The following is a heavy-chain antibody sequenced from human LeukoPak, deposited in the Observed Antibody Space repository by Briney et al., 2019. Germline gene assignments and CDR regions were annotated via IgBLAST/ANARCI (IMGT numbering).Heavy chain of an antibody. D-gene: IGHD5-12*01. J-gene: IGHJ2*01. CDR2: ISAYNGNT. Sequence: ASVKVSCKASGYTFINYGFSWVRQAPGQGLEWMGWISAYNGNTNCLQKFQGRVTMTTDTSTNTVYMELRSLRSDDTAVYYCARVSTNSRVAGYDPQWYFDLWGCGTPVTVSP. V-gene: IGHV1-18*04. CDR1: GYTFINYG. CDR3: ARVSTNSRVAGYDPQWYFDL.